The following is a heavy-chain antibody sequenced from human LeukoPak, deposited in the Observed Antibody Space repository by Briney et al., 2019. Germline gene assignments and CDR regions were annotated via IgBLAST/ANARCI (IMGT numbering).Heavy chain of an antibody. CDR1: GFTFSSYA. Sequence: GRSLRLSCAASGFTFSSYAMHWVRQAPGKGLEWVAVISYDGSNKYYADSVKGRFTISRDNSKNTLYLQMNSLRAEDTAEYYCTRTVNSASDFWGQGTLVTVSS. J-gene: IGHJ4*02. CDR3: TRTVNSASDF. CDR2: ISYDGSNK. D-gene: IGHD4-23*01. V-gene: IGHV3-30-3*01.